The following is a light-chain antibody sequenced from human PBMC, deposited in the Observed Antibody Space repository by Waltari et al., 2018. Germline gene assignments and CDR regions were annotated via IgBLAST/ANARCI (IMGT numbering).Light chain of an antibody. Sequence: DAVLTQSPLSLPATLGQPASISCKSSQSLVHRRGNTYWNLFPQRPGQSPRRLIYKVSTRDSGVPDRFSGSGSGTDFTLKISRVEAEDFGVYYCMQGTHWPYTFGQGTRLEIK. CDR3: MQGTHWPYT. J-gene: IGKJ5*01. V-gene: IGKV2-30*02. CDR1: QSLVHRRGNTY. CDR2: KVS.